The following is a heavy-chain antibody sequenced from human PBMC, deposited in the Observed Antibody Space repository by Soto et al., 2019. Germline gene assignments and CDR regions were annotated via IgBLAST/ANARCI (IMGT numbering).Heavy chain of an antibody. CDR2: INHSGST. CDR1: GGSFSGYY. Sequence: SETLSLTCAVYGGSFSGYYWSWIRQPPGKGLEWIGEINHSGSTNYNPSLKSRVTISVDTSKNQFYLKLGSVTAADTAVYYCARAKRGYSYGTFDYWGQGTLVTVSS. V-gene: IGHV4-34*01. D-gene: IGHD5-18*01. CDR3: ARAKRGYSYGTFDY. J-gene: IGHJ4*02.